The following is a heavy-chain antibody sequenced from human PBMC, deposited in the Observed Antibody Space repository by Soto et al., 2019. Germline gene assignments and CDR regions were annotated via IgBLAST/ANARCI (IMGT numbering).Heavy chain of an antibody. CDR2: INPSGGST. V-gene: IGHV1-46*01. CDR3: AREGEGILRFLEWSRPAHGMDV. Sequence: ASVKVSCKASRYTFTSYYMHWVRQAPGQGLEWMGIINPSGGSTSYAQKFQGRVTMTRDTSTSTVYMELSSLRSEDTAVYYCAREGEGILRFLEWSRPAHGMDVWGQGTTVTVSS. J-gene: IGHJ6*02. D-gene: IGHD3-3*01. CDR1: RYTFTSYY.